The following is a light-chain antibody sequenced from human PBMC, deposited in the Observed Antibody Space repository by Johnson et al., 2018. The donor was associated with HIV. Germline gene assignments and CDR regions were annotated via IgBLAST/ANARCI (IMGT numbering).Light chain of an antibody. V-gene: IGLV1-51*01. Sequence: QSALTQPPSVSAATGQKVTISCSGSSSNIGNNYLSWYQHLPGTAPRLLIYDNNKRPSGIPDRFSGSKSGTSATLGITGLQTGDEADYYCGTWDSSLSVYVFGTGTKVTVL. J-gene: IGLJ1*01. CDR3: GTWDSSLSVYV. CDR1: SSNIGNNY. CDR2: DNN.